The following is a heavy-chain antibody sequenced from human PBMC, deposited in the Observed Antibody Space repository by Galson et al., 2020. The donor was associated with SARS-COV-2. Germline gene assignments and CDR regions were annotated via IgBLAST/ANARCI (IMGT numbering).Heavy chain of an antibody. D-gene: IGHD2-21*01. CDR1: GFTCSSYW. J-gene: IGHJ6*02. CDR2: IYSEGSST. Sequence: ALHGESLKISCAASGFTCSSYWMHWVRQAPGKGLVWVSRIYSEGSSTSYADSVKGRFTISGDNAKNTLYLQMNSLRAEDTALYYCAKDLANMGRVIDPYYYCMDVWGQGTTVTVSS. CDR3: AKDLANMGRVIDPYYYCMDV. V-gene: IGHV3-74*01.